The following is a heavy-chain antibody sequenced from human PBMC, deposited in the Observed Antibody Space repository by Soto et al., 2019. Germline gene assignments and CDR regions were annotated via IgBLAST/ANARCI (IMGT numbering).Heavy chain of an antibody. J-gene: IGHJ4*02. CDR1: GFTFSDYT. CDR3: SREPAYYFERSGSQTFDY. CDR2: IRTTAHRGTT. D-gene: IGHD3-22*01. Sequence: PGGSLRLSCEGSGFTFSDYTMTWFRQAPGKGLQWVGFIRTTAHRGTTQYAASVRGRFTISRDDSRSIAYLQMTSLKTEDTAVYYCSREPAYYFERSGSQTFDYWGQGTLVTVSS. V-gene: IGHV3-49*03.